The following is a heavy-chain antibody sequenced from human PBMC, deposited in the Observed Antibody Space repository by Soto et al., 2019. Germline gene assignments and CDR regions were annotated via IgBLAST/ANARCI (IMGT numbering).Heavy chain of an antibody. CDR3: ASWHEREHAYEV. CDR1: GLTISGKKY. CDR2: LYDVDGS. Sequence: PGGSLRLSCAAFGLTISGKKYVAWVRQAPGKGLEWVSGLYDVDGSFYADSVRGRFTTSSDSSKTTVYLQMNDLRPDDTAVYYCASWHEREHAYEVWGQGTTVTVSS. V-gene: IGHV3-53*01. D-gene: IGHD1-1*01. J-gene: IGHJ3*01.